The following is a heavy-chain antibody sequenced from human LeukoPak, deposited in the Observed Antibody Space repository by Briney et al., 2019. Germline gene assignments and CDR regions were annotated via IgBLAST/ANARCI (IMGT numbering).Heavy chain of an antibody. J-gene: IGHJ4*02. V-gene: IGHV3-15*01. Sequence: GGSLRLSCAASGFTFSSSWMSWVGQAPGKGLEWVGRIKSIIDGGATDYAAPVKGRFTISRDDLRNTVYLQIISLRTEDTAVYYCTTDPRFWGQGTLVTVSS. CDR2: IKSIIDGGAT. CDR3: TTDPRF. CDR1: GFTFSSSW.